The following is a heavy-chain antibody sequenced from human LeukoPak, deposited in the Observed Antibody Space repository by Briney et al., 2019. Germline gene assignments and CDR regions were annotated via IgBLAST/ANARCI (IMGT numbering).Heavy chain of an antibody. J-gene: IGHJ5*02. D-gene: IGHD6-13*01. Sequence: SETLSLTCTVSGGSISSYYWSWIRQPPGKGLEWIGYIYYSGSTNYNPSLKSRVTISVDTSRNQFSLKLSSVTAADTAVYYCARGRIAASRGAARFDPWGQGTLVTVSS. CDR3: ARGRIAASRGAARFDP. CDR1: GGSISSYY. V-gene: IGHV4-59*01. CDR2: IYYSGST.